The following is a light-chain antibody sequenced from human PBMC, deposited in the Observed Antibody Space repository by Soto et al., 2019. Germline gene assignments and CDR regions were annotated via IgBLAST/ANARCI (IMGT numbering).Light chain of an antibody. CDR1: SGHSNYA. CDR3: QSLGSGIVV. J-gene: IGLJ2*01. Sequence: QPVLTQSPSASASLGASVKLTCTLSSGHSNYAIAWHQQQTEKGPRYLIKLNSDGSHSKGDGIPDRFSGSSSGAERYLTIASLQSEAEADYYCQSLGSGIVVFGGGTKLTVL. V-gene: IGLV4-69*01. CDR2: LNSDGSH.